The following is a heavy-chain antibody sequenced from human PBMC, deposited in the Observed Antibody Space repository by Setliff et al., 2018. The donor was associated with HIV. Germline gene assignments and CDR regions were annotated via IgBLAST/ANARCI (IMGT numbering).Heavy chain of an antibody. J-gene: IGHJ3*02. Sequence: PGESLKISCKGSGYSFTSYWIGWVRQMPGKGLEFMGIIYPYDSDTRYSPSFQGQVTISADKSISTAYVQWSGLKASDTAMYYCARRPYYDSWSGHQAFDIWGQGTMVTVSS. D-gene: IGHD3-3*01. CDR2: IYPYDSDT. V-gene: IGHV5-51*01. CDR3: ARRPYYDSWSGHQAFDI. CDR1: GYSFTSYW.